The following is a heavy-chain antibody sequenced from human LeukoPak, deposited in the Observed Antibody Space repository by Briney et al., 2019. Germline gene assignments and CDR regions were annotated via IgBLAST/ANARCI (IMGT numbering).Heavy chain of an antibody. CDR3: AREPLNYGGNVFDP. CDR2: INPNSGGT. J-gene: IGHJ5*02. Sequence: ASVKVSCKASGYTFTGYYMHWVRQAPGQGLEWMGWINPNSGGTNYAQKFQGRVTMTRDTSISTAYMELSRLRSDDTAVYYCAREPLNYGGNVFDPWGQGTLVTVSS. D-gene: IGHD4-23*01. V-gene: IGHV1-2*02. CDR1: GYTFTGYY.